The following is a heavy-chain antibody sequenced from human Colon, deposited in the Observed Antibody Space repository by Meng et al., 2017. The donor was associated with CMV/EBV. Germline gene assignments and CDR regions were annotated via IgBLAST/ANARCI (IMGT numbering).Heavy chain of an antibody. J-gene: IGHJ4*02. CDR2: IHYSGGT. CDR3: ARAGARGVPVDL. Sequence: QGQRQESGPRLVKPSETLSLPCTVSGDSIKNYYWTWLRQPAGKGLEWLGRIHYSGGTDDNPSLKSRVTLSIDTSKNQLSLKIYSVTAADTAVYYCARAGARGVPVDLWGQGTLVTVSS. V-gene: IGHV4-4*07. D-gene: IGHD3-10*01. CDR1: GDSIKNYY.